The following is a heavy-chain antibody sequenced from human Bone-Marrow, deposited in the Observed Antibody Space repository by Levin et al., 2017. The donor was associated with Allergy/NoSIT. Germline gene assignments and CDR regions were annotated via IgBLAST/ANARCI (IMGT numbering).Heavy chain of an antibody. CDR2: IFYSGST. Sequence: PGGSLRLSCTVSSGSISSSAYYWGWIRQPPAKGLEWIGSIFYSGSTYFNPSLKSRVTMSVDTSKNQFSLRLTSVTAADTAVYYCARHFLSDFWSGSSGTFLSLLRVDPWGQGTLVTVSS. V-gene: IGHV4-39*01. CDR3: ARHFLSDFWSGSSGTFLSLLRVDP. D-gene: IGHD3-3*01. CDR1: SGSISSSAYY. J-gene: IGHJ5*02.